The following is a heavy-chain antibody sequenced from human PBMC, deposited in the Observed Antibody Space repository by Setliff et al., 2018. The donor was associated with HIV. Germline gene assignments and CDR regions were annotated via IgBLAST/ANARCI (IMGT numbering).Heavy chain of an antibody. CDR1: GGSISSGGYY. V-gene: IGHV4-31*03. D-gene: IGHD4-17*01. CDR3: ARHGDYSWGGNYYYYYMDV. J-gene: IGHJ6*03. Sequence: SETLSLTCTVSGGSISSGGYYWSWIRQHPGKGLEWIGYIYYSGTTYYNPSLKSRATISVDTSKNQFSLKLTSVTAADTAVYYCARHGDYSWGGNYYYYYMDVWGKGTTVTVSS. CDR2: IYYSGTT.